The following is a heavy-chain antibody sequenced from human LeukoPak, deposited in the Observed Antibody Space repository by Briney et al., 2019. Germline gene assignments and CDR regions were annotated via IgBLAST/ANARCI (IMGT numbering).Heavy chain of an antibody. CDR3: ARGYSAYDEKTFEY. D-gene: IGHD5-12*01. CDR2: INPNSGGT. CDR1: GYTFTGYY. V-gene: IGHV1-2*02. Sequence: ASVKVSCKASGYTFTGYYMHWVRQAPGQGLEWMGWINPNSGGTNYAQKFQGRVTMTRDTSISTAYMELSRLRSGDTAVYYCARGYSAYDEKTFEYWGQGTLVTVSS. J-gene: IGHJ4*02.